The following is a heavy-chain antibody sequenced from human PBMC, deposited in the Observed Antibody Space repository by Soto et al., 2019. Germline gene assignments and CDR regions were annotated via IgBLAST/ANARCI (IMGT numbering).Heavy chain of an antibody. J-gene: IGHJ5*02. D-gene: IGHD2-15*01. CDR1: GYTFTKYA. CDR2: INGGNGNT. Sequence: GASVKVSCKASGYTFTKYALHWVRQARGQRLEWMGWINGGNGNTKYSQKFQGRVTITRDTSASTAYMELSSLRSEDTAVYYCARGEGYCSGGSCYRWFDPWGQGTLVTVSS. V-gene: IGHV1-3*01. CDR3: ARGEGYCSGGSCYRWFDP.